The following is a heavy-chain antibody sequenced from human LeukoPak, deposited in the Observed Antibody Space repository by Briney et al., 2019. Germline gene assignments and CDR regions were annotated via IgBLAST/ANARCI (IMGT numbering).Heavy chain of an antibody. Sequence: GASVKASCKASGGTFSRSAISWVRQAPGPGLEWMGGIVPIFGTANHAQKFQGRVTITTDESTSTAYMELSSLRSEDTAVYYCAERSGSYSLDAFDIWGQGTVVTVSS. V-gene: IGHV1-69*05. CDR3: AERSGSYSLDAFDI. CDR2: IVPIFGTA. J-gene: IGHJ3*02. CDR1: GGTFSRSA. D-gene: IGHD1-26*01.